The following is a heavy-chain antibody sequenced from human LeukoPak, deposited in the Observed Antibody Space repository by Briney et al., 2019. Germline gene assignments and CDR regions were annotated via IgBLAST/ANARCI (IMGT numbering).Heavy chain of an antibody. Sequence: PGRSLRLSCAASGFTFSSYAMHWVRQAPGKGLEWVAVISYDGSNKYYADSVKGRFTISRDNPKNTLYLQMNSLRAEDTAVYYCARHSSYGDFDYWGQGTLVTVSS. D-gene: IGHD4-17*01. CDR3: ARHSSYGDFDY. CDR1: GFTFSSYA. J-gene: IGHJ4*02. V-gene: IGHV3-30*04. CDR2: ISYDGSNK.